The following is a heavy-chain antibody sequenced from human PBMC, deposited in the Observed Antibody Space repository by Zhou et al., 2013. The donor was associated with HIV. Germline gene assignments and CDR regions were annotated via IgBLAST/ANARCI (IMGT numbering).Heavy chain of an antibody. V-gene: IGHV1-18*01. D-gene: IGHD3-10*02. J-gene: IGHJ3*02. CDR3: AADVRGDAFDI. Sequence: KLQGRVTMTTDTSTNTAYMELRSLRSDDTAVYYCAADVRGDAFDIWGQGTMVTVSS.